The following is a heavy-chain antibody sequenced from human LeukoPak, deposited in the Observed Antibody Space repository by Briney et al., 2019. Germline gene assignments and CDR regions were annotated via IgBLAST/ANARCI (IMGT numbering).Heavy chain of an antibody. V-gene: IGHV4-38-2*02. Sequence: PSETLSFTCTGSGYFISSGYFWGWVRQSPGKGLEWIATLHHPEITHYNPSLARRVTISLDTAKNQFSLSVRSVTAADTAVYYCAREGGHHLLPTTWTHTGPFDFWDQGIMVTVSS. J-gene: IGHJ4*01. D-gene: IGHD4-17*01. CDR1: GYFISSGYF. CDR3: AREGGHHLLPTTWTHTGPFDF. CDR2: LHHPEIT.